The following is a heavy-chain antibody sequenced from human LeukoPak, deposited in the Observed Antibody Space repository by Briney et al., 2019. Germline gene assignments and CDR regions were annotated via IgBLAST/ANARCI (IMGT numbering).Heavy chain of an antibody. CDR1: GFTFSSYW. J-gene: IGHJ4*02. Sequence: GSLRLSCAASGFTFSSYWMSWVRQAPGKGLEWVANIKQDGSEKYYVDSVKGRFTISRDNAKNSLYLQMNSLRADDTAVYYCARGLAAAGTRGPYWGQGTLVTVSS. D-gene: IGHD6-13*01. CDR3: ARGLAAAGTRGPY. CDR2: IKQDGSEK. V-gene: IGHV3-7*04.